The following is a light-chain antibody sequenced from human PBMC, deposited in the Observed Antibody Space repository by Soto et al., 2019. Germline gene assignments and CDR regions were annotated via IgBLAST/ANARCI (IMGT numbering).Light chain of an antibody. CDR1: SGDVGGYNY. V-gene: IGLV2-11*01. J-gene: IGLJ1*01. Sequence: QSVLTQPRSVSGSPGQSVTIPCTGTSGDVGGYNYVSWYQEHPGKAPKLMIYDVSKRPSGVPDRFSGSKSGNTASLTISGLQAEDEADYYCCSYAGSYTHYVFGTGTKVTVL. CDR3: CSYAGSYTHYV. CDR2: DVS.